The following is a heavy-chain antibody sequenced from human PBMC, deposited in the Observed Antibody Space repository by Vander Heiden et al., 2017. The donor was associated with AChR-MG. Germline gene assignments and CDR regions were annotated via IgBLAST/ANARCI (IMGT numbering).Heavy chain of an antibody. V-gene: IGHV1-46*01. CDR3: ARGRAAAGPFDY. CDR1: GYTFTNYY. J-gene: IGHJ4*02. CDR2: INPSGGST. Sequence: QVQLVQSGAEVKKTGASVKVSCKASGYTFTNYYMHWVRQAPGQGLEWMGIINPSGGSTTYAQKFQGRVTMTRDTSTSTVYMELSSLRSEDTAVYYCARGRAAAGPFDYWGQGTLVTVSS. D-gene: IGHD6-13*01.